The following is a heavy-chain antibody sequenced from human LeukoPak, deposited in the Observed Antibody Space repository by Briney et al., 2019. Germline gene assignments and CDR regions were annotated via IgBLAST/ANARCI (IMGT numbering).Heavy chain of an antibody. CDR3: ARVGLDYDSSDYYAFDY. V-gene: IGHV3-30-3*01. Sequence: GGSLRLSCAASGFTFSSYAMHWVRQAPGKGLEWVAVISYDGSNKYYADSVKGRFTISRDNSKNTLYLRMNSLRAEDTAVYYCARVGLDYDSSDYYAFDYWGQGTLVTVSS. J-gene: IGHJ4*02. CDR2: ISYDGSNK. D-gene: IGHD3-22*01. CDR1: GFTFSSYA.